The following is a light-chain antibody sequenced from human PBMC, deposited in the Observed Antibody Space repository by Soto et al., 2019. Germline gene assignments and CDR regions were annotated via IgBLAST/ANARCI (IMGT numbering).Light chain of an antibody. CDR2: GAS. Sequence: TQSPPSLSASVGDRITITCRAIQGIRNDLAWYQQKPGQAPRLLFYGASNRATGIPDRFSGSGSGTDFTLTISRLEPEDFAVYYCQQYGSSPPRITFGQGTRLEI. V-gene: IGKV3-20*01. CDR1: QGIRND. CDR3: QQYGSSPPRIT. J-gene: IGKJ5*01.